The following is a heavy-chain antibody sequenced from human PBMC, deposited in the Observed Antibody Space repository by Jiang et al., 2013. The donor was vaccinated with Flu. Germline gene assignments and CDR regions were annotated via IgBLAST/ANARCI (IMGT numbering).Heavy chain of an antibody. CDR3: ARVAMGASPAFDI. CDR1: GGTFSSYA. V-gene: IGHV1-69*01. CDR2: IIPIFGTA. D-gene: IGHD1-26*01. J-gene: IGHJ3*02. Sequence: SSVKVSCKASGGTFSSYAISWVRQAPGQGLEWMGGIIPIFGTANYAQKFQGRVTITADESTSTAYMELSSLRSEDTAVYYCARVAMGASPAFDIWGQGTMVTVSS.